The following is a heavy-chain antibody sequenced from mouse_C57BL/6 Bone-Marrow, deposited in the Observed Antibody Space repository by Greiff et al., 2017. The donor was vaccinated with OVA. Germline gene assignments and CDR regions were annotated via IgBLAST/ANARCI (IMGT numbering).Heavy chain of an antibody. D-gene: IGHD1-1*01. Sequence: VQLQQPGAELVKPGASVKLSCKASGYTFTSYWMHWVKQRPGQGLEWIGMIHPNSGSTNYNEKFKSKATLTVDKSSSTAYMQLSSLTSEDSAVYYCARYPYYYGSGDYWGQGTTLTVSS. J-gene: IGHJ2*01. V-gene: IGHV1-64*01. CDR2: IHPNSGST. CDR3: ARYPYYYGSGDY. CDR1: GYTFTSYW.